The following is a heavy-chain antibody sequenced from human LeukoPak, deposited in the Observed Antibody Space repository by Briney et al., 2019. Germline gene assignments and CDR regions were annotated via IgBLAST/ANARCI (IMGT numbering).Heavy chain of an antibody. CDR1: GGSISSNSYY. CDR2: IYTSGST. D-gene: IGHD6-19*01. CDR3: AREPGYSSGWAYNWFDP. Sequence: SETLSLTCTVAGGSISSNSYYWSWIRQPAGKGLEWIGRIYTSGSTDYNPSLKSRVTISVDTSKNQFSLKLSSVTAADTAVYYCAREPGYSSGWAYNWFDPWGQGTLVTVSS. V-gene: IGHV4-61*02. J-gene: IGHJ5*02.